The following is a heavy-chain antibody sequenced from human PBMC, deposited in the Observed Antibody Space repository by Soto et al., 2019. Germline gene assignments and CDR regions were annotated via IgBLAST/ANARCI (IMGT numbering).Heavy chain of an antibody. Sequence: PSETLSLTCTVSGGSISSYYWSWIRQPAGKGLEWIGYIYYSGSTNYNPSLKSRVTISVDTSKNQFSLKLSSVTAADTAVYYCARRSLPYYYGSGSTINTYYMDVWGKGTTVTVSS. CDR1: GGSISSYY. CDR2: IYYSGST. J-gene: IGHJ6*03. CDR3: ARRSLPYYYGSGSTINTYYMDV. V-gene: IGHV4-59*08. D-gene: IGHD3-10*01.